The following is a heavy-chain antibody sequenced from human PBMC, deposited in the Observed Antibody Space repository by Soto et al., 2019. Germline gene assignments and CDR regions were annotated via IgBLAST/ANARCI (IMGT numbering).Heavy chain of an antibody. CDR3: ARAPHYYDSSGLYHYGMDV. D-gene: IGHD3-22*01. V-gene: IGHV3-30*03. J-gene: IGHJ6*02. CDR2: ISYDGSNK. CDR1: GFTFSSYG. Sequence: EVSLRLSCAASGFTFSSYGMHWVRQAPGKGLEWVAVISYDGSNKYYADSVKGRFTISRDNSKNTLYLQMNSLRAEDTAVYYCARAPHYYDSSGLYHYGMDVWGQGTTVTVSS.